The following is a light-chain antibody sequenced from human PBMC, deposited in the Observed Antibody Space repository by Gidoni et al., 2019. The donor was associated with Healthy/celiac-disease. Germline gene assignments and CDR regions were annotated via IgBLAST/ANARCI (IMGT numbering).Light chain of an antibody. J-gene: IGKJ1*01. CDR1: QSVSSSY. CDR3: QQYGSSPLT. CDR2: GAS. Sequence: EIVLTQSPGTRSLSPGERATLSCRASQSVSSSYLAWYQQQPGQAPRLLIYGASSRATGIPDRFSGSGSGTDFTLTISRLEPEDFAVYYCQQYGSSPLTFGHXTKVEIK. V-gene: IGKV3-20*01.